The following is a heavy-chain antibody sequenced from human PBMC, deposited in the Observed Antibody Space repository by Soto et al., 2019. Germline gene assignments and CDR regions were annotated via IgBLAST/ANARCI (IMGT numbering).Heavy chain of an antibody. CDR3: ARWLHPLDYYYYYGMDV. J-gene: IGHJ6*02. V-gene: IGHV6-1*01. D-gene: IGHD5-12*01. Sequence: QSQTLSLTCAISGDSVSSNSAAWNWIRQSPSRGLEWLGRTYYRSKWYNDYAVSVKSRITINPDTSKNQFSLQLNSVTPEDTAVYYCARWLHPLDYYYYYGMDVWGQGTTVTVSS. CDR1: GDSVSSNSAA. CDR2: TYYRSKWYN.